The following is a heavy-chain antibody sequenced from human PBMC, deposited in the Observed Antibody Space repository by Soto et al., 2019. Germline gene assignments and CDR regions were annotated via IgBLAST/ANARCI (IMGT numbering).Heavy chain of an antibody. D-gene: IGHD3-9*01. CDR1: GFTFSSYA. Sequence: GGSLRLSCAASGFTFSSYAMHWVRQAPGKGLEWVAVISYEGSNKYYADSVKGRFTISRDNSKNTLYLQMNSLRDEDTAVYYCARDPRDILTGRAPFVPWGQGTLVTVSS. V-gene: IGHV3-30-3*01. J-gene: IGHJ5*02. CDR2: ISYEGSNK. CDR3: ARDPRDILTGRAPFVP.